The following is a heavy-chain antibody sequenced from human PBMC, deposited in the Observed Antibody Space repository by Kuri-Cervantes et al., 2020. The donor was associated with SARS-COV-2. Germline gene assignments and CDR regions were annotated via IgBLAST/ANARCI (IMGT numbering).Heavy chain of an antibody. CDR3: AREDLGYCSSTSCYSKDSYYGMDV. CDR2: IIPFNNIL. Sequence: SVKVSCKASGGTFNSFAINWVRQAPGQGLEWIGRIIPFNNILNSAEKFRDRVTLSADQSTHTAHMELRSLRSDDTAVYYCAREDLGYCSSTSCYSKDSYYGMDVWGQGTTVTVSS. D-gene: IGHD2-2*02. CDR1: GGTFNSFA. V-gene: IGHV1-69*04. J-gene: IGHJ6*02.